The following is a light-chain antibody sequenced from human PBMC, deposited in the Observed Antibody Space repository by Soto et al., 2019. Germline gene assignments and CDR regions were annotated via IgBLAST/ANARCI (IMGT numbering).Light chain of an antibody. CDR1: QSLLHSNGYNY. Sequence: DIVMTQSPLSLPVTPGEPASISCRSSQSLLHSNGYNYLDWYLQKPGQSPQLLIYCGSNQASGVPDRFSGSGSGTDFTLKISRVEVEDVGVYYCMQALQTPPYTFGQGTKLEIK. V-gene: IGKV2-28*01. J-gene: IGKJ2*01. CDR3: MQALQTPPYT. CDR2: CGS.